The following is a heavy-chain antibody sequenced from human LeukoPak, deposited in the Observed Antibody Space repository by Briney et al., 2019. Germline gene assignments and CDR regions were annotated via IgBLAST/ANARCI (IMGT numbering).Heavy chain of an antibody. CDR1: GYSFTSYW. CDR3: ASDGSGSYDAFDI. CDR2: IYPGDSDT. V-gene: IGHV5-51*01. D-gene: IGHD3-10*01. Sequence: GESLKISCKGSGYSFTSYWIGWVRQLPGKGLEWMGIIYPGDSDTRYSPSFQGQVAISADKSISTAYLQWSSLKASDTAMYYCASDGSGSYDAFDIWGQGTMVTVSS. J-gene: IGHJ3*02.